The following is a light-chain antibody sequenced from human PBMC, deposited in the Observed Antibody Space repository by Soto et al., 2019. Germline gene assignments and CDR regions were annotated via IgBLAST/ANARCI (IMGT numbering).Light chain of an antibody. Sequence: AIQMTQSPSSLSASVGDRVTITCRASQGIRNDLGWYQQKPGKAPKLLIYAASSLETGVPSRFSGSGSGTDSTLTISSLKPEDFATYYCLQDYIYTPTFGQGTKLEIK. CDR1: QGIRND. CDR2: AAS. V-gene: IGKV1-6*01. J-gene: IGKJ2*01. CDR3: LQDYIYTPT.